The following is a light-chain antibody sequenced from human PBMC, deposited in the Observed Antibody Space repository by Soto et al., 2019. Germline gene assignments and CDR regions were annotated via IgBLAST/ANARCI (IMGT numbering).Light chain of an antibody. CDR3: QSYDSSLSGWV. Sequence: QSVLTQPPSVSGAPGQRVTIPCTGYNSNIGAGYDVHWYQQLPGTAPKLLIYGNSNRPSGVPDRFSASKSGTSASLAITGLQAEDEADYYCQSYDSSLSGWVFGGGTKVTVL. CDR2: GNS. V-gene: IGLV1-40*01. J-gene: IGLJ3*02. CDR1: NSNIGAGYD.